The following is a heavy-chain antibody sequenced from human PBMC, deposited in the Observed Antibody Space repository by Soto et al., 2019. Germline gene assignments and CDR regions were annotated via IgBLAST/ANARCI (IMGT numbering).Heavy chain of an antibody. CDR1: GYSINSGYY. D-gene: IGHD3-3*01. CDR3: ARVVTIFRVVIDWFDP. V-gene: IGHV4-38-2*01. J-gene: IGHJ5*02. CDR2: IYHSGST. Sequence: LSLTCAVSGYSINSGYYWGWIRQPPGRGLEWIGSIYHSGSTYYNPSLKSRVTISVDTSKNQFSLKLSSVTAADTAVYYCARVVTIFRVVIDWFDPWGQGTLVTVSS.